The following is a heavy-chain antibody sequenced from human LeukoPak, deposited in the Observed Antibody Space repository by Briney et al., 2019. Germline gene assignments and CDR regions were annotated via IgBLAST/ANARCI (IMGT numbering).Heavy chain of an antibody. CDR2: IYYSGST. D-gene: IGHD6-6*01. J-gene: IGHJ4*02. Sequence: PSETLSLTCTVSGGSISSSSYYWGWIRQPPGKGLEWIGSIYYSGSTYYNPSLKSRVTISVDTSKNQFSLKLSSVTAADTAVYYCARASRRRSSRFYFDYWGQGTLVTVSS. CDR1: GGSISSSSYY. V-gene: IGHV4-39*07. CDR3: ARASRRRSSRFYFDY.